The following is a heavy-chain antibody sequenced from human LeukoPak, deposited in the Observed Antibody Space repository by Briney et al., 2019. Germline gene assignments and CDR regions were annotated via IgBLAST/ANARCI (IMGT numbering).Heavy chain of an antibody. CDR3: ARHPPPGNNGYEGFIDN. CDR1: GDSMRSYF. Sequence: SETLSLTCSVSGDSMRSYFWSWIRQPPGKGLEWIGYIYYRGAINYNPFLKSRVTISVDASKKQFSLNLKSVTAAVTAVYYCARHPPPGNNGYEGFIDNWGQGTLVIVSS. D-gene: IGHD5-12*01. CDR2: IYYRGAI. J-gene: IGHJ4*02. V-gene: IGHV4-59*08.